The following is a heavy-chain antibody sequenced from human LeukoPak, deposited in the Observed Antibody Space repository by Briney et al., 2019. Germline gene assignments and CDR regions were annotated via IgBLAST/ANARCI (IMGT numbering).Heavy chain of an antibody. CDR3: ARLKRGIVVVITQYYFDY. CDR2: INHSGST. V-gene: IGHV4-34*01. CDR1: GGSFSGYY. D-gene: IGHD3-22*01. J-gene: IGHJ4*02. Sequence: SETLSLTCAVYGGSFSGYYWSWIRQPPGKGLEWIGEINHSGSTNYSPSLKSRVTISVDTSKNQFSLKLSSVTAADTAVYYCARLKRGIVVVITQYYFDYWGQGTLVTVSS.